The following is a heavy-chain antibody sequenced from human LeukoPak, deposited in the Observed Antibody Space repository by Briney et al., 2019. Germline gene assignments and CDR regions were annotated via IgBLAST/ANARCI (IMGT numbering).Heavy chain of an antibody. CDR3: ARGPGNSSGYYYGWFDP. J-gene: IGHJ5*02. CDR1: GGSISSGDYY. V-gene: IGHV4-30-4*08. Sequence: PSQTLSLTCTVSGGSISSGDYYWRWIRQPPGKGLEWIGYIYYSGSTYYNPSLKSRVTISVDTSKNQFSLKLSSVTAADTAVYYCARGPGNSSGYYYGWFDPWGQGTLVTVSS. CDR2: IYYSGST. D-gene: IGHD3-22*01.